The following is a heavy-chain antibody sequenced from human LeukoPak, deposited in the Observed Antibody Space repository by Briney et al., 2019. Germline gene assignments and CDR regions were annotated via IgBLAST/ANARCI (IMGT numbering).Heavy chain of an antibody. J-gene: IGHJ5*02. V-gene: IGHV4-39*06. Sequence: NPSETLSLTCSVPGGSLNSFIHYWAWIRQPPGKGLEWIGCIFSSGSTYYNPSLQSRVTFSLDKSNNHFALKLTSLTAADTAVYYCARGLAHGGIANWFDPWGQGTLVTVSS. CDR1: GGSLNSFIHY. CDR3: ARGLAHGGIANWFDP. D-gene: IGHD2-21*01. CDR2: IFSSGST.